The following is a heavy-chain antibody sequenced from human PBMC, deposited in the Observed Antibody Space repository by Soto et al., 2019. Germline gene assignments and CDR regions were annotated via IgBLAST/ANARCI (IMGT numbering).Heavy chain of an antibody. CDR1: GFTFSSYW. CDR2: IKTDGSST. V-gene: IGHV3-74*01. D-gene: IGHD3-16*01. CDR3: ARVGVGHYEFDY. J-gene: IGHJ4*02. Sequence: EVQLVASGGALVQPGGSLRLSCAASGFTFSSYWMHWVRQAPGEGLVWVSRIKTDGSSTSYADSVKGRFTISRDNAKNMMYLQMNSLRAEDTAVYYCARVGVGHYEFDYWGQGTLVTVSS.